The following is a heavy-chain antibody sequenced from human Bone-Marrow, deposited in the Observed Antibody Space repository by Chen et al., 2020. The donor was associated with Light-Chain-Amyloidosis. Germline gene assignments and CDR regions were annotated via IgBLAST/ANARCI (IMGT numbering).Heavy chain of an antibody. J-gene: IGHJ4*02. CDR2: IYPDDSDA. V-gene: IGHV5-51*01. D-gene: IGHD5-12*01. CDR1: GYTFPNYW. CDR3: ARRRDGYNFDY. Sequence: GSGYTFPNYWIGWVRQMPGKGLEWMGVIYPDDSDARYSPSFEGQVTISADKSITTTYLQWRSLKASDTAMYYCARRRDGYNFDYWGQGTLVTVSS.